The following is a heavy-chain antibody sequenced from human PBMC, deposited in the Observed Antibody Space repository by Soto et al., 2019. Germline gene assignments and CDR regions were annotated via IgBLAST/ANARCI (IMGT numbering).Heavy chain of an antibody. Sequence: GASVKVSCKASGGTFSSYAISWVRQAPGQGLEWMGGIIPIFGTANYAQKFQGRVTITADESTSTAYMELSSLRSEDTAVYYCARAVRDYDFWSGSLLYYGMDVWGQGTTVTVS. CDR1: GGTFSSYA. V-gene: IGHV1-69*13. J-gene: IGHJ6*02. D-gene: IGHD3-3*01. CDR2: IIPIFGTA. CDR3: ARAVRDYDFWSGSLLYYGMDV.